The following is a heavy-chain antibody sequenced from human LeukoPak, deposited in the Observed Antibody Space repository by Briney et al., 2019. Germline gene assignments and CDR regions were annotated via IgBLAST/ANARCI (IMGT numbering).Heavy chain of an antibody. J-gene: IGHJ5*02. CDR2: IRSKAYGGTT. D-gene: IGHD2-2*01. Sequence: PGGSLRLSCTASGFTFGDYAMSWVRQAPGEGLEWVGFIRSKAYGGTTEYAASVKGRFTISRDDSKSIAYLQMNSLKTEDTAVYYCTRLVVPAAPVGGWFDPWGQGTLVTVSS. CDR1: GFTFGDYA. CDR3: TRLVVPAAPVGGWFDP. V-gene: IGHV3-49*04.